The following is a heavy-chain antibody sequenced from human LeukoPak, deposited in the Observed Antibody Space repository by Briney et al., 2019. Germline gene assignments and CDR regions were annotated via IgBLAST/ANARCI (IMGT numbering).Heavy chain of an antibody. J-gene: IGHJ1*01. CDR1: GGSISSGGDY. CDR3: ALGYCGGGSCYAREYFQH. V-gene: IGHV4-31*03. D-gene: IGHD2-15*01. CDR2: IYYTGTT. Sequence: SQTLSLTCTVSGGSISSGGDYWSLIRQDPGKGLEWIGYIYYTGTTYYNPSLKSRITISVDTSKNQFSLNLSSMTAADTAVYYCALGYCGGGSCYAREYFQHWGQGTLVTVSS.